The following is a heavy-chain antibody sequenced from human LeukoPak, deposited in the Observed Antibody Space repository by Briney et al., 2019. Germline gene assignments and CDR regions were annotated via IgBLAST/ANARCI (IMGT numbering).Heavy chain of an antibody. D-gene: IGHD3-16*01. CDR2: IYHTGST. CDR1: GFTFSSYAM. CDR3: AKSGDYLWDY. Sequence: PGGSLRLSCAASGFTFSSYAMSWVRQAPGKGLKWIGEIYHTGSTNYSPSLRSRVTMSIDKSNNQFSLNLNSVTAADTAVYYCAKSGDYLWDYWGQGTLVTVSS. V-gene: IGHV4-4*02. J-gene: IGHJ4*02.